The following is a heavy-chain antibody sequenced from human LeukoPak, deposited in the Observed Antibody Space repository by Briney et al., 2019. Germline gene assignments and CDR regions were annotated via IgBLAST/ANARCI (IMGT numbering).Heavy chain of an antibody. CDR1: GYTFTGYY. D-gene: IGHD6-13*01. CDR3: ARVSKSSSWYSIDY. Sequence: ASVKVSCKASGYTFTGYYMHWVRQAPGQGLEWMGWINPDSGGTNYAQKFQGWVTMTRDTSISTAYMELSRLRSDDTAVYYCARVSKSSSWYSIDYWGQGTLVTVSS. V-gene: IGHV1-2*04. J-gene: IGHJ4*02. CDR2: INPDSGGT.